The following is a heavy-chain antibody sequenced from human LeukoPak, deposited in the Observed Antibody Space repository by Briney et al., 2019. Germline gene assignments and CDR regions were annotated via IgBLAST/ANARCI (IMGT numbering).Heavy chain of an antibody. CDR3: ARLSYSGSCPFHY. D-gene: IGHD1-26*01. CDR1: GGSISSGNYY. Sequence: SETLSLTCTVSGGSISSGNYYWGWIRQPPGKGLEWIGSIYYSGSTYYNPSLKSRVTISVDTSKNQFSLKLSSVTAADTAVYFCARLSYSGSCPFHYWGQGTLVTVSS. CDR2: IYYSGST. J-gene: IGHJ4*02. V-gene: IGHV4-39*01.